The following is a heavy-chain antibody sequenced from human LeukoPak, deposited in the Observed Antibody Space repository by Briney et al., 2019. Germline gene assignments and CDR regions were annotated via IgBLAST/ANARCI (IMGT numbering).Heavy chain of an antibody. D-gene: IGHD2-2*01. CDR2: IGTAGDT. J-gene: IGHJ3*02. CDR1: GLTFSSYG. Sequence: GGSLRLSCAASGLTFSSYGMHWVRQATGKGLEWVSAIGTAGDTYYPGSVKGRFTISRENAKNSLYLQMNSLRAGDTAVYYCAIGSFSTHAFDIWGQGTMVTVSS. CDR3: AIGSFSTHAFDI. V-gene: IGHV3-13*01.